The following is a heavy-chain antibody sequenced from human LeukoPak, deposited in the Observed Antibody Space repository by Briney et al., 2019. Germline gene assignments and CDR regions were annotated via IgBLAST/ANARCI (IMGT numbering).Heavy chain of an antibody. Sequence: ASVKVSCRASGGTFSSYAISWVRQAPGQGLEWMGRIIPIFGIANYAQKFQGRVTITADKSTSTAYMELSSLRSEDTAVYYCARGSYYYGSGSYSGADWFDPWGQGTLVTVSS. CDR1: GGTFSSYA. CDR2: IIPIFGIA. J-gene: IGHJ5*02. CDR3: ARGSYYYGSGSYSGADWFDP. D-gene: IGHD3-10*01. V-gene: IGHV1-69*04.